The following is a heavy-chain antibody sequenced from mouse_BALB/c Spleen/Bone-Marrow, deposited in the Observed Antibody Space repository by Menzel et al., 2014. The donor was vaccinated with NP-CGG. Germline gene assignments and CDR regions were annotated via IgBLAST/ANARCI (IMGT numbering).Heavy chain of an antibody. Sequence: QVQLKESGPQLVRPGASVKISCKASGYSFTNYWMHWVKQRPGQGLEWIGMIDPSDSETRLNQKFKDKATLTVDKSSSTAYMQLSSPTSEDSAVYYCIGRVGGWFAYWGQGTLVTVSA. CDR2: IDPSDSET. J-gene: IGHJ3*01. CDR3: IGRVGGWFAY. V-gene: IGHV1S127*01. D-gene: IGHD2-14*01. CDR1: GYSFTNYW.